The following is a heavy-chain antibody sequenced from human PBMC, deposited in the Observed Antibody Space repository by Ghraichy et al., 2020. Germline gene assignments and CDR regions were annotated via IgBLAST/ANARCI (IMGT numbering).Heavy chain of an antibody. J-gene: IGHJ6*02. CDR1: GFTFSSYA. Sequence: GGSLRLSCAASGFTFSSYAMSWVRQAPGKGLEWVSAISGSVGSTYYADSVKGRFTISRDNSKNTLYLQMNSLRAEDTAVYYCAKDDIVVVPAACMDVWGQGTTVTVSS. D-gene: IGHD2-2*01. CDR3: AKDDIVVVPAACMDV. V-gene: IGHV3-23*01. CDR2: ISGSVGST.